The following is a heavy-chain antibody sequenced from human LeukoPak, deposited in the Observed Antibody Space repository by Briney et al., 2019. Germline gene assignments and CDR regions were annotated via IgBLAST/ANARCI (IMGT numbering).Heavy chain of an antibody. D-gene: IGHD6-19*01. Sequence: GGSLRLSCAASGFTFSSYAMSWVRQAPGKGLEWVSAISGIGGSTYYADSVKGRFTISRDNSKNTLYLQMNSLRAEDTAVYYCAASPESIAVAGWGQGTLVTVSS. CDR1: GFTFSSYA. CDR3: AASPESIAVAG. V-gene: IGHV3-23*01. CDR2: ISGIGGST. J-gene: IGHJ4*02.